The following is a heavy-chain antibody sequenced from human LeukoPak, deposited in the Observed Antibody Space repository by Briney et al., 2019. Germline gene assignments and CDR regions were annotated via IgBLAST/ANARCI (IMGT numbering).Heavy chain of an antibody. Sequence: SETLSLTCAVYGGSFSGYYWSWIRQPPGKGLEWIGEINHSGSTNYNPSLKSRVTISVDTSKNQFSLKLSSVTAADTAVYYCARQLGGVTTWHYYYYMDVWGKGTTVTVSS. CDR1: GGSFSGYY. J-gene: IGHJ6*03. CDR3: ARQLGGVTTWHYYYYMDV. V-gene: IGHV4-34*01. D-gene: IGHD4-17*01. CDR2: INHSGST.